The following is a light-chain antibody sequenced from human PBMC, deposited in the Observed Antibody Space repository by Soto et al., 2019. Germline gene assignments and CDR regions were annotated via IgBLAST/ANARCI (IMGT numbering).Light chain of an antibody. Sequence: DIQMTQSPSTLSASVGDRVTITCRASQNINNWLAWYQQKPGKAPKLLIYRASSLENGVPSRFSGRGSGTDFIFTITSLQPDDFATYDCQQYSSDSTFGQGTKVEIK. J-gene: IGKJ1*01. CDR3: QQYSSDST. CDR2: RAS. V-gene: IGKV1-5*03. CDR1: QNINNW.